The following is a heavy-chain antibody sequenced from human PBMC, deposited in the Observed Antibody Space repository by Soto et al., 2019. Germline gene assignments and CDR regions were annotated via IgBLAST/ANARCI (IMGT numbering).Heavy chain of an antibody. CDR1: GGSVSSGSYY. CDR2: IYYSGST. D-gene: IGHD3-3*01. V-gene: IGHV4-61*01. J-gene: IGHJ5*02. Sequence: QVQLQESGPGLVKPSETLSLTCTVSGGSVSSGSYYWSWIRQPSGKGLEWIGYIYYSGSTNYNPSLKSRVTISVDTSKNQFSLKLSSVTAADTAVYYCARTRLLEWLLSFDPWGQGTLVTVSS. CDR3: ARTRLLEWLLSFDP.